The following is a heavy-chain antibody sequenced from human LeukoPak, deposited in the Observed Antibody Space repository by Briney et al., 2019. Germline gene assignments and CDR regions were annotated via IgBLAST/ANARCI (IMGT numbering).Heavy chain of an antibody. CDR1: GDSTNTYF. D-gene: IGHD4-17*01. CDR2: VYYTGTT. CDR3: ASKSTDHGELRFDY. Sequence: SETLSLTCTISGDSTNTYFWSWIRQPPGKGLEWIGYVYYTGTTNYNPSLKSRVTISVDTSKNQFSLKVSSVTAADTGVYYCASKSTDHGELRFDYWGQGTLVTVSS. V-gene: IGHV4-59*01. J-gene: IGHJ4*02.